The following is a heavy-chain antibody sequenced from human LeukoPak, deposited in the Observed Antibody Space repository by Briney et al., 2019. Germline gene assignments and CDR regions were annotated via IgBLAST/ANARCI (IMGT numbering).Heavy chain of an antibody. CDR3: ARVTGYMIEDYFDY. CDR1: GGTFSSYA. CDR2: IIPIFGTA. Sequence: ASVKVSCKASGGTFSSYAISWVRQAPGQGLEWMGGIIPIFGTANYAQKFQGRVTITADESTSTAYMELSSLRSEDTAVYYCARVTGYMIEDYFDYWGQGTLVTVSS. J-gene: IGHJ4*02. D-gene: IGHD3-22*01. V-gene: IGHV1-69*13.